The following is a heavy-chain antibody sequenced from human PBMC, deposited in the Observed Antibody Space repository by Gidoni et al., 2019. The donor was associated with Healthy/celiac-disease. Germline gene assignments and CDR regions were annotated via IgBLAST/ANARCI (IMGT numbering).Heavy chain of an antibody. J-gene: IGHJ4*02. CDR1: GFPFSNAW. D-gene: IGHD5-18*01. CDR2: IKSKTDGGTT. Sequence: EVQLVESGGGLVKPGGSLRLSCAASGFPFSNAWRSWVRQAPGKGREWVVRIKSKTDGGTTDYAAPVKCRFTISRDDSKNTLYLQMNSLKTEDTAVYYCTTDFLIGYSYGYDLEFDYWGQGTLVTVSS. V-gene: IGHV3-15*01. CDR3: TTDFLIGYSYGYDLEFDY.